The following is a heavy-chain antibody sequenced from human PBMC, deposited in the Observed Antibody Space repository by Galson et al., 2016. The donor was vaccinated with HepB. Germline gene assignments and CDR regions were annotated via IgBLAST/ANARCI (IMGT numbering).Heavy chain of an antibody. V-gene: IGHV3-23*01. D-gene: IGHD5-18*01. J-gene: IGHJ3*02. Sequence: SLRLSCAASGFPFTTSALNWVRQAPGKGLQWVPFISGSGTTTFYTDSVKGRFTISRDSSKNMLYLQMASLRAEATAVYSCAKPRRYNHDALHIWGQGTMVTVSS. CDR1: GFPFTTSA. CDR2: ISGSGTTT. CDR3: AKPRRYNHDALHI.